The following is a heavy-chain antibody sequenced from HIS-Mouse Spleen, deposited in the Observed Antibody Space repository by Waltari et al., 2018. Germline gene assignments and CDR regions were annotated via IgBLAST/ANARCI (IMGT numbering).Heavy chain of an antibody. CDR1: GGSFSGYY. J-gene: IGHJ4*02. CDR3: ARLKWELLTSDY. D-gene: IGHD1-26*01. CDR2: INHSGST. V-gene: IGHV4-34*01. Sequence: QVQLQQWGAGLLKPSETLSLTFAVYGGSFSGYYWSWTRQPPGKGLEWIGEINHSGSTNYNPSLKSRVTISVDTSKNQFSLKLSSVTAADTAVYYCARLKWELLTSDYWGQGTLVTVSS.